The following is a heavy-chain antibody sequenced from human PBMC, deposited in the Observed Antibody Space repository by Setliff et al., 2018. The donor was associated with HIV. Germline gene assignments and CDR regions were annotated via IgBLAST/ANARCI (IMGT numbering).Heavy chain of an antibody. D-gene: IGHD5-12*01. CDR2: IYHSGST. V-gene: IGHV4-59*11. CDR1: GGPISSHY. CDR3: ARVSSGYDLDY. Sequence: SETLSLTCTVSGGPISSHYWSWIRQPPGKGLEWIGEIYHSGSTHYNPSLQSRVTISVDKSKSQFSLKLSSVTAADTAVYYCARVSSGYDLDYWGQGTLVTVSS. J-gene: IGHJ4*02.